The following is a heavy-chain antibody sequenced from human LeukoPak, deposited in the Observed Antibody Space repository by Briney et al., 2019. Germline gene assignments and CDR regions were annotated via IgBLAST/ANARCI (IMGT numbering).Heavy chain of an antibody. D-gene: IGHD3-3*01. CDR1: GGSISSSSYY. Sequence: SETLSLTCTVSGGSISSSSYYWGWIRQPPGKGLEWIGSIYYSGSTYYNPSLKSRVTISVDTSKNQFSLKLSSVTAADTAVYYCAGGPPYYDFWSGYLYYFDYWGQGTLVTVSS. CDR3: AGGPPYYDFWSGYLYYFDY. CDR2: IYYSGST. J-gene: IGHJ4*02. V-gene: IGHV4-39*07.